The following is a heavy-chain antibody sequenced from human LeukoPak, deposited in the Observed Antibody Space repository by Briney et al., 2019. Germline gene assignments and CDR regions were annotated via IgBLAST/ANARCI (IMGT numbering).Heavy chain of an antibody. CDR1: GYTFTSYG. CDR3: ARVKITFGGVIDLFDY. J-gene: IGHJ4*02. V-gene: IGHV1-18*04. CDR2: ISAYNGNT. D-gene: IGHD3-16*02. Sequence: GSVKVSCKASGYTFTSYGISWVRQAPGQGLEWMGWISAYNGNTNYAQKLQGRVTMTTDTSTSTAYMELRSLRSDDTAVYYCARVKITFGGVIDLFDYWGQGTLVTVSS.